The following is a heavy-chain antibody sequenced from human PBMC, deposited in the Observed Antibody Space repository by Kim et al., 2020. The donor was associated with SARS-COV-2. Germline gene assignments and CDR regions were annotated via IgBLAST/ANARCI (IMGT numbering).Heavy chain of an antibody. CDR2: ISPRDSDT. CDR3: ARRLTFHDDRTAYLHAFDL. Sequence: GESLKISCKGSGYNFTNYWIGWVRQMSGKGLEWMGIISPRDSDTRYSPSFQGQVNISVDKSISTTYLKWASLTASDTAIYYCARRLTFHDDRTAYLHAFDLWGQGTVVTVSS. V-gene: IGHV5-51*01. J-gene: IGHJ3*01. D-gene: IGHD3-22*01. CDR1: GYNFTNYW.